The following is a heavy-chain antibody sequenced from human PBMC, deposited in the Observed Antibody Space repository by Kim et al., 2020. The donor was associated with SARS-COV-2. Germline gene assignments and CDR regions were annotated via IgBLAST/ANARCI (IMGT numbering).Heavy chain of an antibody. V-gene: IGHV3-11*04. D-gene: IGHD1-26*01. Sequence: FGKGRFNTSRDNAKNSLYLQMNSLKAEETAVYYCARDGELCRSGKDAFDIWGQGTMVTVSS. CDR3: ARDGELCRSGKDAFDI. J-gene: IGHJ3*02.